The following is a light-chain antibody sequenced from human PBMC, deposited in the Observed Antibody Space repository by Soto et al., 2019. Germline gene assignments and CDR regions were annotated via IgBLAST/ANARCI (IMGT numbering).Light chain of an antibody. CDR2: GAS. Sequence: ENVLTQSPGTLSSSPGERATLSCRASQSVRNNYLAWYQQKPGQAPRLLILGASIRATGIPDRFSGSGSGTDFTLTISRLEPEDFEVFYCHQYDGAPHTFGQGTKLEIK. CDR3: HQYDGAPHT. V-gene: IGKV3-20*01. CDR1: QSVRNNY. J-gene: IGKJ2*01.